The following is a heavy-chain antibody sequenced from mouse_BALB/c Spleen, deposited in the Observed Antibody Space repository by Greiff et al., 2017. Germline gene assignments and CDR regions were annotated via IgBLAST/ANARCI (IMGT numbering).Heavy chain of an antibody. CDR2: ISYSGST. Sequence: EVQLQESGPGLVKPSQSLSLTCTVTGYSITSDYAWNWIRQFPGNKLEWMGYISYSGSTSYNPSLKSRISITRDTSKNQFFLQLNSVTTEDTATYYCARSRGRRAMDYWGQGTSVTVSS. CDR3: ARSRGRRAMDY. J-gene: IGHJ4*01. CDR1: GYSITSDYA. V-gene: IGHV3-2*02.